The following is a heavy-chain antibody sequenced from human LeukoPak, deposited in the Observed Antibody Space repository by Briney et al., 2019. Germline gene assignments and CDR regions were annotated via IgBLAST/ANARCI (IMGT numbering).Heavy chain of an antibody. CDR1: GFTFSSYG. J-gene: IGHJ4*02. D-gene: IGHD1-1*01. CDR3: AKDLGRLPDY. V-gene: IGHV3-30*02. Sequence: GGSLRLSCAASGFTFSSYGMYWVRQAPGKGLEWVAFIRYDGSNKYYADSVKGRFTTSRDNSKNTLYLQMNSLRAEDTAVYYCAKDLGRLPDYWGQGTLVTVSS. CDR2: IRYDGSNK.